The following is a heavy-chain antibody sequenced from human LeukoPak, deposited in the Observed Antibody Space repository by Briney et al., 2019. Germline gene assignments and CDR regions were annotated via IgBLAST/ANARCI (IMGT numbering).Heavy chain of an antibody. V-gene: IGHV4-59*11. D-gene: IGHD6-19*01. CDR3: ARGGWSHAY. J-gene: IGHJ1*01. CDR1: GRSISSHS. Sequence: SESLSLTCTVFGRSISSHSGSWIRPPPGKGLEWIGYIYYPGSTNYNPTLQSRVTISVDTSNSQFSLKLSSVTAADTAVYYCARGGWSHAYWGQGTLVTVSS. CDR2: IYYPGST.